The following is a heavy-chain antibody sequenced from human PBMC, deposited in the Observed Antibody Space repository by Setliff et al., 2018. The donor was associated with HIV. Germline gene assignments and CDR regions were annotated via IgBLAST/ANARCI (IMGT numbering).Heavy chain of an antibody. J-gene: IGHJ4*02. Sequence: PSETLSLTCAVYGASFSGYNWAWIRHSPGTGLEWIGEINHSGITNYNTTLKSRVNISTETSKNKCSLRLNSVTAAATAVYYCARVRLRVPPSIFDYWGQGALVTVSS. CDR3: ARVRLRVPPSIFDY. V-gene: IGHV4-34*01. CDR1: GASFSGYN. CDR2: INHSGIT. D-gene: IGHD2-2*01.